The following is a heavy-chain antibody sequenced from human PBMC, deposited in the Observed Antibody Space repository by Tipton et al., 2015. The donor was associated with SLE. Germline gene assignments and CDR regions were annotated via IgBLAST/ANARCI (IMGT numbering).Heavy chain of an antibody. D-gene: IGHD3-22*01. Sequence: TLSLTCTVSGGSISSSSYYWGWIRQPPGKGLEWIGCIYYSGSTYYNPSLKSRVTILEDTSKNQFSLKLSSVTAADTAVYYCASGYYYAPWLWGRGTLVTVSS. CDR2: IYYSGST. CDR1: GGSISSSSYY. CDR3: ASGYYYAPWL. V-gene: IGHV4-39*07. J-gene: IGHJ2*01.